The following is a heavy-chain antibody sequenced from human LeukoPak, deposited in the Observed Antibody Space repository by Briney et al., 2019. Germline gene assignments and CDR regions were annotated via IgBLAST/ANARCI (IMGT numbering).Heavy chain of an antibody. CDR2: IRYDGSNK. J-gene: IGHJ5*02. CDR1: GFTFSSYG. V-gene: IGHV3-30*02. CDR3: AKDRYCSSTGCYGGYRFDP. D-gene: IGHD2-2*01. Sequence: PEGSLRLSCAASGFTFSSYGMHWVRQAPGKGLEWVAFIRYDGSNKYYADSVKGRFTISRDNSKNTLYLQMNSLRAEDTAVYYCAKDRYCSSTGCYGGYRFDPWGQGTLVTVSS.